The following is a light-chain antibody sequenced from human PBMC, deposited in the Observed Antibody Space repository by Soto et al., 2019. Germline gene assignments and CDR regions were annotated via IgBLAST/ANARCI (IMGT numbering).Light chain of an antibody. CDR1: QNLGRGY. V-gene: IGKV3-20*01. CDR2: GAS. Sequence: EILLTQSPCTLSLSPGDRATLSCRASQNLGRGYLAWYRQKPGHAPSLLIYGASIRATGIPVRFSGSGSGTDFTLTITRLEPEDFAVYYCQRYGDSTTFGQGTKVDI. CDR3: QRYGDSTT. J-gene: IGKJ1*01.